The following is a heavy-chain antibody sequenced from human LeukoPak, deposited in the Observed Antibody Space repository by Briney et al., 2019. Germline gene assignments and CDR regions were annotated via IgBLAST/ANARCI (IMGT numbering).Heavy chain of an antibody. Sequence: GGSLRLSCAASGFTFSNAWMSWVRQAPEKGLEWVGRIKSKTDGGTTDYAAPVKGRFTISRDDSKNTLYLQMNSLKTEDTAVYYCTTRNYYDSRRFDYWGQGTLVTVSS. J-gene: IGHJ4*02. CDR1: GFTFSNAW. V-gene: IGHV3-15*01. CDR2: IKSKTDGGTT. D-gene: IGHD3-22*01. CDR3: TTRNYYDSRRFDY.